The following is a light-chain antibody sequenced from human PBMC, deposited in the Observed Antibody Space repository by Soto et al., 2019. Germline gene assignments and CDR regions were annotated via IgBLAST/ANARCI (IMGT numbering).Light chain of an antibody. CDR1: QSISTY. V-gene: IGKV1-39*01. Sequence: DLQMTQSPSSLSASVGDRVTITCRASQSISTYLNWYQQKPRKAPKLLIHAASSLQRGVPSRFSGSGSGTDFTLTISSLQPEDFATYSCQQSYSLPLTFGGGTKVEIK. J-gene: IGKJ4*01. CDR3: QQSYSLPLT. CDR2: AAS.